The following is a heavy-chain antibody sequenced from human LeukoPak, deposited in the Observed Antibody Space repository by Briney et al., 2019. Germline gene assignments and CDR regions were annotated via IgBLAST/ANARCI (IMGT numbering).Heavy chain of an antibody. D-gene: IGHD3-9*01. Sequence: SETLSLTCTVSGGSTSSSSYYWGWIRQPPGKGLEWIGSIYYSGSTYYNPSLKSRVTISVDTSKNQFSLKLSSVTAADTAVYYCARRSPYYDILTGYYPDTFDPWGQGTLVTVSS. CDR2: IYYSGST. CDR3: ARRSPYYDILTGYYPDTFDP. CDR1: GGSTSSSSYY. V-gene: IGHV4-39*01. J-gene: IGHJ5*02.